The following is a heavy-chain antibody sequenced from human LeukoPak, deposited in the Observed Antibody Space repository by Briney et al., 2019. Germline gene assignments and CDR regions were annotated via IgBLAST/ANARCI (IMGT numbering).Heavy chain of an antibody. CDR2: INHSGST. V-gene: IGHV4-34*01. CDR1: GGSFSGYY. CDR3: ASGMRGIAAAGTYYYGMDV. J-gene: IGHJ6*04. Sequence: SETLSLTCAVYGGSFSGYYWSWIRQPPGKGLEWIGEINHSGSTNYNPSLKSRVTISVDTSKNQFSLKLNSVTAADTAVYYCASGMRGIAAAGTYYYGMDVWGKGTTVTVSS. D-gene: IGHD6-13*01.